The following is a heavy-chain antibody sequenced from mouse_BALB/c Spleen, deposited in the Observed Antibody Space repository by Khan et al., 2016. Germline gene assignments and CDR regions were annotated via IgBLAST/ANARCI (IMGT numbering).Heavy chain of an antibody. Sequence: VQLQQSGAELVRPGALVKLSCKASGFNIKDCYIHWVKQRPEQGLEWIGWMDPENGNTIYGPKFQDKASITADTSSKTAYLQLCSLTSEDTAVYYCARGYDGFAYWGPGTLVTVSA. J-gene: IGHJ3*01. CDR2: MDPENGNT. D-gene: IGHD2-2*01. CDR1: GFNIKDCY. CDR3: ARGYDGFAY. V-gene: IGHV14-1*02.